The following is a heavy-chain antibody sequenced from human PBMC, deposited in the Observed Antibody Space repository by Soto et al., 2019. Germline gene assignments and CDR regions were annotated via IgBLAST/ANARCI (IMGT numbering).Heavy chain of an antibody. J-gene: IGHJ5*02. V-gene: IGHV2-26*01. CDR3: ARRQLAVAVSPWFDP. CDR2: IDSSGEK. D-gene: IGHD6-13*01. Sequence: QVTLKESGPVLVKPTEPLTLRCTVSGLSITDSEMGVSWIRQPPGQPLEWLAHIDSSGEKSYRTFLKSRLAISNDTSKSQIVLTMTNMDPADTATYYCARRQLAVAVSPWFDPWGQGIPVTVSS. CDR1: GLSITDSEMG.